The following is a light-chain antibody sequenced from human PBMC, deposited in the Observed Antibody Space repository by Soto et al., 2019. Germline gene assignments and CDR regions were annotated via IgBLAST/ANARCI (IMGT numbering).Light chain of an antibody. CDR2: GSS. CDR3: QQYSDLPMT. CDR1: QTLSPNY. Sequence: DIVLTQSPGTLSLSPGERATLSSRASQTLSPNYLAWCQQKPGHAPRLLIYGSSKRATGIPDRFSGSGSGTDFTLTISRLEPEDFGVYFCQQYSDLPMTFGQGTRLEIK. V-gene: IGKV3-20*01. J-gene: IGKJ5*01.